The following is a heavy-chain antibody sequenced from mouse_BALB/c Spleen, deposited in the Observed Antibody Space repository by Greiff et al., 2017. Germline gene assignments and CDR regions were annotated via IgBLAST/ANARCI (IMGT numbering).Heavy chain of an antibody. D-gene: IGHD1-1*01. V-gene: IGHV1-54*01. CDR3: ARRNYGFDY. J-gene: IGHJ2*01. CDR2: INPGSGGT. Sequence: QVQLKQSGAELVRPGTSVKVSCKASGYAFTNYLIEWVKQRPGQGLEWIGVINPGSGGTNYNEKFKGKATLTADKSSSTAYMQLSSLTSDDSAVYFCARRNYGFDYGGQGTTLTVSA. CDR1: GYAFTNYL.